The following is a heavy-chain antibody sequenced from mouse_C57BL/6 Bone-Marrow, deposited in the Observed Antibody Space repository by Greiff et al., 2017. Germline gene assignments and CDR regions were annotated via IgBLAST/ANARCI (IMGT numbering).Heavy chain of an antibody. CDR2: LDPEDGDT. CDR1: GFNIKDYY. CDR3: TFYYGNYGSVNDV. J-gene: IGHJ1*03. V-gene: IGHV14-1*01. D-gene: IGHD2-1*01. Sequence: VQLQQSGAELVRPGASVKLSCTASGFNIKDYYMHWVKQRPEQGLEWIGRLDPEDGDTEYAPTFQGKATMTADTSSNTAYLPLRGLTSEDTAVYYCTFYYGNYGSVNDVWGTGTTVTVSS.